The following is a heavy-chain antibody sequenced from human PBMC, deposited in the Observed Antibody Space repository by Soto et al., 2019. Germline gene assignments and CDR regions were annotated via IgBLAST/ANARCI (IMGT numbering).Heavy chain of an antibody. Sequence: EVQLVESGGGLVQPGGSLRLSCAASGFTFSSYSMNWVRQAPGKGLEWVSYISSSSSTIYYADSVKGRFTISRDNAMNSLYLEMNRLRDEDTAVYYCASVFHYYGSGSYYPHPDYWGQGTLVTVSS. CDR3: ASVFHYYGSGSYYPHPDY. CDR2: ISSSSSTI. V-gene: IGHV3-48*02. J-gene: IGHJ4*02. CDR1: GFTFSSYS. D-gene: IGHD3-10*01.